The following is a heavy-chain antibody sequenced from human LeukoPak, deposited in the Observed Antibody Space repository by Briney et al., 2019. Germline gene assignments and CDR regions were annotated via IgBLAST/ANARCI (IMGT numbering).Heavy chain of an antibody. CDR2: VFHSGST. D-gene: IGHD1-26*01. Sequence: SETLSLTCTVSGGSISSDDYYWSWIRQQPGKGLEWIGYVFHSGSTYYNPSLKSRVTMSVDTSKNQFSLTLSSVTAADTAVYYCARGPGIVAAATLDYWGQGTLVTVSS. V-gene: IGHV4-31*03. CDR1: GGSISSDDYY. J-gene: IGHJ4*02. CDR3: ARGPGIVAAATLDY.